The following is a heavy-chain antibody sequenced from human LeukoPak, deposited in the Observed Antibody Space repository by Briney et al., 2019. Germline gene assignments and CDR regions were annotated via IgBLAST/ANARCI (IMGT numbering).Heavy chain of an antibody. CDR2: IYSNGWT. J-gene: IGHJ5*02. V-gene: IGHV4-61*02. CDR1: GGSISTDLYY. D-gene: IGHD6-19*01. Sequence: SETLSLTCTVSGGSISTDLYYWTWIRQPAGKGLEWIGRIYSNGWTDYNPPLKGRVSISIDTSKNHFSLKMSLATAADTALYYCARGSGWNSFDPWGQGTLVTVSS. CDR3: ARGSGWNSFDP.